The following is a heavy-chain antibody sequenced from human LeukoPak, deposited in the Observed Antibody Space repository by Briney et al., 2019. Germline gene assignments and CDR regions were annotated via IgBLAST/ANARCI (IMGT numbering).Heavy chain of an antibody. D-gene: IGHD4-17*01. V-gene: IGHV3-30-3*01. Sequence: QPGRSLRLSCAASGFTFSSYAMHWVRQAPGKGLEWVAVISYDGSNKYYADSMKGRFTISRDNSKNTLYLQMNSLRAEDTVVYYCAREGIDDYGDPKDAFDIWGQGTMVTVSS. CDR2: ISYDGSNK. CDR1: GFTFSSYA. CDR3: AREGIDDYGDPKDAFDI. J-gene: IGHJ3*02.